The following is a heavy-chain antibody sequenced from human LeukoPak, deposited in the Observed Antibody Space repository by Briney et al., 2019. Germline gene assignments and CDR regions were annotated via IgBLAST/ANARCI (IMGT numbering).Heavy chain of an antibody. J-gene: IGHJ3*02. Sequence: GGSLRLSCAASGFTFSNYWMTWVRQAPGKGLEWVANIKQDGSQKYYVDSVKGRFTISRDNAKNSVYLQMNSLRAEDTAEYYCARRETFYSDSGGYSFDVFDIWGLGTMVTVSS. CDR1: GFTFSNYW. CDR2: IKQDGSQK. CDR3: ARRETFYSDSGGYSFDVFDI. D-gene: IGHD3-22*01. V-gene: IGHV3-7*03.